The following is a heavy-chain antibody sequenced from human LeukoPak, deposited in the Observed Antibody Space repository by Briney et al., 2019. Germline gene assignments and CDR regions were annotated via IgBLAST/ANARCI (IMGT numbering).Heavy chain of an antibody. D-gene: IGHD3-10*01. V-gene: IGHV3-23*01. CDR3: AKGNTMVRGPKGAFDI. CDR2: ISGSGGST. CDR1: GFTFSSYA. J-gene: IGHJ3*02. Sequence: GGSLSLSCAASGFTFSSYAMSWVRQAPGKGLEWVSAISGSGGSTYYADSVKGRFTISRDNSKNTLYLQMNSLRAEDTAVYYCAKGNTMVRGPKGAFDIWGQGTMVTVSS.